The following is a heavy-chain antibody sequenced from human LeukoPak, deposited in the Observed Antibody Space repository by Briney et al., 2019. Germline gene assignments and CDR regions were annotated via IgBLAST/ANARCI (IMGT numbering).Heavy chain of an antibody. D-gene: IGHD3-22*01. V-gene: IGHV4-59*12. CDR1: GGSISSYY. CDR3: ARTHYESSGYYTSLDY. Sequence: SETLSLTCTVSGGSISSYYWSWIRQPPGKGLEWIGYIYYSGSTNYNPSLKSRVTISLDTSKNQFSLKLSSVTAADTAVYYCARTHYESSGYYTSLDYWGQGTLVTVSS. CDR2: IYYSGST. J-gene: IGHJ4*02.